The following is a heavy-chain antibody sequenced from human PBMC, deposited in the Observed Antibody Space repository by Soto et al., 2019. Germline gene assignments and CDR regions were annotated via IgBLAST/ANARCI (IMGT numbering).Heavy chain of an antibody. D-gene: IGHD1-26*01. CDR3: ARDAEPSHEGLLRVIDY. CDR1: GYTFTSYG. Sequence: GASVKVSCKASGYTFTSYGISWVRQAPGQGLEWMGWISAYNGNTNYAQKLQGRVTMTTDTSTSTAYMELRSLRSDDTAVYYCARDAEPSHEGLLRVIDYWGQGTLVTVSS. V-gene: IGHV1-18*04. CDR2: ISAYNGNT. J-gene: IGHJ4*02.